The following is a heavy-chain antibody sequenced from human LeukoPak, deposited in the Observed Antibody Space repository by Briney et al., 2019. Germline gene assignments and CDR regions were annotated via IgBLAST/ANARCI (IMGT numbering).Heavy chain of an antibody. D-gene: IGHD1-26*01. V-gene: IGHV4-59*08. CDR2: VYNSGNT. J-gene: IGHJ3*01. CDR3: ARHPGVGANDTFDL. Sequence: SETLSLTCTVSGASISTYYWSWIRQPPGKALEWIGYVYNSGNTYYNPSLNSRASISEDTSKNQLSLKVKSVTAAYTAVYYCARHPGVGANDTFDLWGQGTMVTISS. CDR1: GASISTYY.